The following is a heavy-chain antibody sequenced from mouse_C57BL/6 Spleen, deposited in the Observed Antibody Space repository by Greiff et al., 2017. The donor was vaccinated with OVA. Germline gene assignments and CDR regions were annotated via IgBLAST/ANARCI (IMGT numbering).Heavy chain of an antibody. V-gene: IGHV1-55*01. D-gene: IGHD1-1*01. CDR2: IYPGSGST. J-gene: IGHJ4*01. Sequence: QVQLQQPGAELVKPGASVKMSCKASGYTFTSYWITWVKQRPGQGLEWIGDIYPGSGSTNYNEKFKSKATLTVDTSSSTAYMQLSSLTSEDSAVYYCARRYYYDSHAMDYWGQGTSVTVSS. CDR1: GYTFTSYW. CDR3: ARRYYYDSHAMDY.